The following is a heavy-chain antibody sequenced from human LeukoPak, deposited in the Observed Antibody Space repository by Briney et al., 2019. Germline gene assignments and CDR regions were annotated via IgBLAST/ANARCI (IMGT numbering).Heavy chain of an antibody. D-gene: IGHD4-23*01. V-gene: IGHV3-23*01. J-gene: IGHJ3*01. CDR2: ISYSGGTK. CDR1: GFTFSSYA. CDR3: ARHDYHSNSDAFDV. Sequence: GGSLRLSCAASGFTFSSYAMTWVRQAPGKGLEWVSGISYSGGTKYYADSVKGRFTISRDNSENTLYLQMSSLRAEDTAVYYCARHDYHSNSDAFDVWGQGTMVTVSS.